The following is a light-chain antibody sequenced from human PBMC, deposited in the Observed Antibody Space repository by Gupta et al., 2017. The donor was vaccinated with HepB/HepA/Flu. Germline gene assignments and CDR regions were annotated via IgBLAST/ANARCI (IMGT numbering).Light chain of an antibody. Sequence: DIQLTQSPSFLSASVGDRVTITCRASQGIGTYLAWYQQKPGKAPKLLIYAASTLQTGVPSRLSGSGSGTEFTLTISSLQTEDLATYFCQQLNSYPRVTFGQGTRLEIK. J-gene: IGKJ5*01. CDR2: AAS. CDR3: QQLNSYPRVT. V-gene: IGKV1-9*01. CDR1: QGIGTY.